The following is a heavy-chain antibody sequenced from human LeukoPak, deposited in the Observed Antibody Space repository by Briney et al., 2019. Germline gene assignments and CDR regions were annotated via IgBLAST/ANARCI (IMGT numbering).Heavy chain of an antibody. Sequence: GGSLRLSCAASGFAFSSYSMNWVRQAPGKGPEWVSYFRTSGTIYYADSVKGRFTISRDNAKKSLYLQMNSLRAEDTATYYCATDRGYSSFDYWGQGTLVTVSS. CDR2: FRTSGTI. J-gene: IGHJ4*02. V-gene: IGHV3-48*04. D-gene: IGHD3-22*01. CDR1: GFAFSSYS. CDR3: ATDRGYSSFDY.